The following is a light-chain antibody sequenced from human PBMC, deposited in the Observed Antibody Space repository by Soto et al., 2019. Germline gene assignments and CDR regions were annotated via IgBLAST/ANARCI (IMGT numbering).Light chain of an antibody. Sequence: EIVLTQSPATLSLSPGERATLSCRASQRVRNYLALYQQKPGQAPRLLVYDASYRATGIPARFSGSGSGTDFSLTISSLGPEDFSVYYCQQRNDWPLAFGQGTRLEIK. J-gene: IGKJ5*01. CDR1: QRVRNY. V-gene: IGKV3-11*01. CDR2: DAS. CDR3: QQRNDWPLA.